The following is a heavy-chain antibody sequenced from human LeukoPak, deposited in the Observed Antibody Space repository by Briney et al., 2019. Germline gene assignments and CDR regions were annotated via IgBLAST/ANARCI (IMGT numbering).Heavy chain of an antibody. CDR1: GGSISSSSYY. V-gene: IGHV4-39*07. CDR2: IYYSGST. D-gene: IGHD1-1*01. CDR3: ARYVPVKTGPTRASFDY. J-gene: IGHJ4*02. Sequence: PSETLSLTCTVSGGSISSSSYYWGWIRQPPGKGLEWIGSIYYSGSTYYNPSLKSRVSMSIDTSKSQFSLNLRSVTAADTAVYYCARYVPVKTGPTRASFDYWGQGILVTVSS.